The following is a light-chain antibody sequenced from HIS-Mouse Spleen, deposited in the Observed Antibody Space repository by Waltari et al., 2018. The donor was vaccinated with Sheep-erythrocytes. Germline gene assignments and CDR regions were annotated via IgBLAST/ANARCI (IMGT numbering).Light chain of an antibody. CDR1: SSDVGGYNY. V-gene: IGLV2-11*01. CDR3: CSYAGSYTWV. Sequence: QSALTQPRSVSGSPGQSVTISCTGTSSDVGGYNYVSWYQQRPGKAPKRMIYDVSKRPSGVPDRFSGSKSGNTDSLTISGLQAEDEADYYCCSYAGSYTWVFGGGTKLTVL. J-gene: IGLJ3*02. CDR2: DVS.